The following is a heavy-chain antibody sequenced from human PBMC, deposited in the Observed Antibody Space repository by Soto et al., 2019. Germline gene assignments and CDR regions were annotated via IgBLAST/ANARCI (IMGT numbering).Heavy chain of an antibody. J-gene: IGHJ3*02. CDR2: INPNSGGT. V-gene: IGHV1-2*04. CDR3: AVTYYFDASDSRNDPFDI. D-gene: IGHD3-9*01. CDR1: GYSFSVYP. Sequence: ASVKVSCKASGYSFSVYPIHWVRQAPGQGLEWMGCINPNSGGTEYAKKFQGWATMTRDTSISTAYMELSRLKSDDTAVYYCAVTYYFDASDSRNDPFDIWGRGTMVTVSS.